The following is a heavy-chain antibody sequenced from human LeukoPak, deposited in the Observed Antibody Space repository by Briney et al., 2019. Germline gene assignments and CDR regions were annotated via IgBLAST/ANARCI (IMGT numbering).Heavy chain of an antibody. J-gene: IGHJ4*02. CDR3: ARDEGSFVGPRDH. Sequence: GGSLRLSCAASGFTFSSYGMHWVRQAPGKGLEWVAGMSSDGTNKHYADSVKGRFTISRDNSKRTLYLQMNGLRPEDTAVYYCARDEGSFVGPRDHWGQGTLVTVSS. V-gene: IGHV3-30*03. D-gene: IGHD3-9*01. CDR1: GFTFSSYG. CDR2: MSSDGTNK.